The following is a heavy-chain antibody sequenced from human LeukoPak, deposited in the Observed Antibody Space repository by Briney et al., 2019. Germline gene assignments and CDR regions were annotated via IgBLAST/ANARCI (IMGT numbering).Heavy chain of an antibody. CDR1: GFTFSSYS. Sequence: PGGSLRLSCAASGFTFSSYSMNWVRQAPGKGLEWVSSISSSSSYIYYADSVKGRFTISRDNAKNSLYLQMNSLRAEDTAVYYCARDQLLWFGDGYYYGMDVWGQGTTVAVSS. D-gene: IGHD3-10*01. J-gene: IGHJ6*02. V-gene: IGHV3-21*01. CDR3: ARDQLLWFGDGYYYGMDV. CDR2: ISSSSSYI.